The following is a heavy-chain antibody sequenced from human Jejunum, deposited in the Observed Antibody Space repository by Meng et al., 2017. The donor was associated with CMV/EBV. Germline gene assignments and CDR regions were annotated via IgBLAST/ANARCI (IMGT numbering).Heavy chain of an antibody. CDR1: A. Sequence: AMSWVRQAPGKGLEWDSSIIGSTSSSAFYADSVTGRFTVSRDNSKNTLYLQMSSLRPEDTALYYCAKDKRSGYPRDAFEVWGQGTLVTVSS. CDR3: AKDKRSGYPRDAFEV. D-gene: IGHD3-22*01. CDR2: IIGSTSSSA. V-gene: IGHV3-23*01. J-gene: IGHJ3*01.